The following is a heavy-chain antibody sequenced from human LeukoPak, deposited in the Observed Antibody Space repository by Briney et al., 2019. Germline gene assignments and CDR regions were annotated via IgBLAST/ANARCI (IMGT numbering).Heavy chain of an antibody. CDR1: GFTFSSYG. CDR2: IRYDGSNK. CDR3: AKDEGRIVVVPAARRAALVDY. Sequence: PGGSLRLSCAASGFTFSSYGMHCVRQAPGKGLEWVAFIRYDGSNKYYADSVKGRFTISRDNSKNTLYLRMNSLRAEDTAVYYCAKDEGRIVVVPAARRAALVDYWGQGTLVTVSS. J-gene: IGHJ4*02. D-gene: IGHD2-2*01. V-gene: IGHV3-30*02.